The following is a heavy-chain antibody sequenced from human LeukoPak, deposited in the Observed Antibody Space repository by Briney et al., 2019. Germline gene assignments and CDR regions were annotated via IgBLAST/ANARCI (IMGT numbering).Heavy chain of an antibody. D-gene: IGHD5-12*01. CDR3: ARAGVATWQY. J-gene: IGHJ4*02. Sequence: SETLSLTCTVSGGSISSYYWSWIRQPPGKGLEWIGYIYYSGSTNYNPSLKSRVTISVDTSKNQFSLKLSSVTAADTAVYYCARAGVATWQYWGQGTLVTVSS. CDR2: IYYSGST. CDR1: GGSISSYY. V-gene: IGHV4-59*08.